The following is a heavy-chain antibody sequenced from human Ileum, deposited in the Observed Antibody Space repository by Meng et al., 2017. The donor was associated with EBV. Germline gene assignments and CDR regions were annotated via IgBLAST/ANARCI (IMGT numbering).Heavy chain of an antibody. CDR2: FSVYNGNT. Sequence: QVQPVQSGAEVKKPGASVKVSCKASGYTFTSYGISWVRQAPGQGLEWMGWFSVYNGNTIYAQKLQDRVTMTTDTSTSTAYMELRSLRSDDTAVYYCARVVEGATSWLDRWGQGTLVTVSS. V-gene: IGHV1-18*01. CDR3: ARVVEGATSWLDR. CDR1: GYTFTSYG. J-gene: IGHJ5*02. D-gene: IGHD1-26*01.